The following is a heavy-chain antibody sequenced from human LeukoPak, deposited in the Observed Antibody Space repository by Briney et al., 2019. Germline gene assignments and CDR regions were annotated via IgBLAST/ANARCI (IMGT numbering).Heavy chain of an antibody. J-gene: IGHJ4*02. CDR3: AEGGPYGDYGEYFDY. CDR2: ISWNSGSI. D-gene: IGHD4-17*01. Sequence: GRSLRLSCAASGFTFDDYAMHWVRQAPGKGLEWVSGISWNSGSIGYADSVKGRFTISRDNAKNSLYLQMNSLRAEDTALYYCAEGGPYGDYGEYFDYWGQGTLVTVSS. V-gene: IGHV3-9*01. CDR1: GFTFDDYA.